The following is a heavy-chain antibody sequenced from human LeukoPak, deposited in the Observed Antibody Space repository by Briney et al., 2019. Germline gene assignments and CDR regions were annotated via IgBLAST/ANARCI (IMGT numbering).Heavy chain of an antibody. CDR1: GFTFSSYE. CDR2: ISSSGSTI. Sequence: GGSLRLSCAASGFTFSSYEMNWVRQAPGKGLGWVSYISSSGSTIYYADSVKGRFTISRDNAKNSLYLQMNSLRAEDTAVYYCARGWCSSTSCYIERVGAFDIWGQGTMVTVSS. CDR3: ARGWCSSTSCYIERVGAFDI. V-gene: IGHV3-48*03. D-gene: IGHD2-2*02. J-gene: IGHJ3*02.